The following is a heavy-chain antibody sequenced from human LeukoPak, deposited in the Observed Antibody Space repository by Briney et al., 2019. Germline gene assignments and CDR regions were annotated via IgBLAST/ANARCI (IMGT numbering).Heavy chain of an antibody. CDR3: ASPYCSSTSCSTLHDF. CDR1: GFTFNTYW. V-gene: IGHV3-7*01. Sequence: GGSLRLSCAASGFTFNTYWMNWVRQAPGKGLEWVANIEQDGAEKYYVDSVKGRFTISRDNAKSSLYLQMNSLRAEDTAVYYCASPYCSSTSCSTLHDFWGQGTLVTVSS. CDR2: IEQDGAEK. J-gene: IGHJ4*02. D-gene: IGHD2-2*01.